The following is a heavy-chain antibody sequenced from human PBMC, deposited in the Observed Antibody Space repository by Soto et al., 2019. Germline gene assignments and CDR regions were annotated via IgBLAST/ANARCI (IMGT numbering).Heavy chain of an antibody. D-gene: IGHD1-26*01. CDR2: INAGNGNT. CDR1: GYTFTSYA. CDR3: ARGVGSGLSDY. Sequence: QVQLVQSGAEVKKPGASVKVSCKASGYTFTSYAMHWVRQAPGQRLEWMGWINAGNGNTKYSQKFQGRVTITRDTSASKAYMELSSLRSDDTAVYYCARGVGSGLSDYWGQGTLVTVSS. V-gene: IGHV1-3*01. J-gene: IGHJ4*02.